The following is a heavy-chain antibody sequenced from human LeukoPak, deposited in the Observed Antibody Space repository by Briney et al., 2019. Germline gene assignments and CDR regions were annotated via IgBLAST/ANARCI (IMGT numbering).Heavy chain of an antibody. D-gene: IGHD3-3*01. CDR3: ARHGPLYDIWSAQFYFDY. V-gene: IGHV4-59*08. CDR2: IYYSGTT. J-gene: IGHJ4*02. Sequence: PSETLSLTCTVSGGSISTFYWSWIRQRPGKGLEWIGYIYYSGTTNYNPSLKSRVTISVDTSKSQFSLNLSSVTAADTALYYCARHGPLYDIWSAQFYFDYWGQGTLVAVSS. CDR1: GGSISTFY.